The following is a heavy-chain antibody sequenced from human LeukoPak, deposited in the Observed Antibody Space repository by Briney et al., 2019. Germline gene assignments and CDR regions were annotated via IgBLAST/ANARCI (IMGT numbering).Heavy chain of an antibody. V-gene: IGHV5-51*01. CDR3: ARQEYCSGGSCYTWFDP. CDR1: GYSFTSYW. J-gene: IGHJ5*02. D-gene: IGHD2-15*01. Sequence: GESLKISCKGSGYSFTSYWIGWVRQMPGKGLEWMGIIYPADSDIRYRPSFQGQVTISADKSISTVYLQWSSLKASDTAMYYCARQEYCSGGSCYTWFDPWGQGTLVTVSS. CDR2: IYPADSDI.